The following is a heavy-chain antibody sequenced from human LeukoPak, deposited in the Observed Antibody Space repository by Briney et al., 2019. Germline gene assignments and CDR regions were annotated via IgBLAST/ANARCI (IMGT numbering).Heavy chain of an antibody. J-gene: IGHJ6*03. D-gene: IGHD4-11*01. CDR3: ARVKHDYSNWGDYYYYYMDV. Sequence: ASVKVSCKASGYTFTSYYMHWVRQAPGQGLEWMGIINPSGGSTSYAQKFQGRVTMTTDTSTSTAYMELRSLRSDDTAVYYCARVKHDYSNWGDYYYYYMDVWGKGTTVTVSS. CDR2: INPSGGST. CDR1: GYTFTSYY. V-gene: IGHV1-46*01.